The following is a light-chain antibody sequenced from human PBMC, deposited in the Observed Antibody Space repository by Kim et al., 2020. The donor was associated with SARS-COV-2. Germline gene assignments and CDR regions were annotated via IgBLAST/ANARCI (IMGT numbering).Light chain of an antibody. J-gene: IGKJ5*01. CDR1: QGIGND. V-gene: IGKV1-17*01. Sequence: SVGDRVTMSCRARQGIGNDLGWYKQNPARAPKGLIYGASNLQSGVPSRFSGSGSGTELILTINSLTLKVFATHFCLQQNTYPITFGQGTRLEIK. CDR3: LQQNTYPIT. CDR2: GAS.